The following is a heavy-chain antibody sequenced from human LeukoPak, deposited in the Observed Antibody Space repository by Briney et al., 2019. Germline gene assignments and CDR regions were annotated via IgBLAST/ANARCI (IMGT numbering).Heavy chain of an antibody. D-gene: IGHD4-17*01. V-gene: IGHV4-61*01. CDR3: ASLRYGDYFDY. J-gene: IGHJ4*02. CDR2: IYYSGST. CDR1: VGSVSSGSYY. Sequence: PSETLSLTCTVSVGSVSSGSYYWSWIRQPPGKGLECIGYIYYSGSTNYKPSLKSRVTMSVDTSKNQFSLKLSSVTAADTAVYYCASLRYGDYFDYWGQGTLVTVSS.